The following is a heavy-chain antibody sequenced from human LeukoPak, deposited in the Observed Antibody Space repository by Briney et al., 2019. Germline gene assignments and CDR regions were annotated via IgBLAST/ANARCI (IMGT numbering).Heavy chain of an antibody. J-gene: IGHJ3*02. Sequence: ASVKVSCKASGYTFTNYYIHWVRQAPGQGLEWMGIINPSGGSTSYAQKLQGRVTMTRDMSTSTVYMELSSLRSEDTAVYYCARVRGEGRLRYFDWLAKNADAFDIWGQGTMVTVSS. D-gene: IGHD3-9*01. CDR2: INPSGGST. V-gene: IGHV1-46*04. CDR1: GYTFTNYY. CDR3: ARVRGEGRLRYFDWLAKNADAFDI.